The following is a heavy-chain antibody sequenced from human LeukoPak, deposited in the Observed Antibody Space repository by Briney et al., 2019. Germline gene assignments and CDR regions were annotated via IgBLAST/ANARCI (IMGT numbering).Heavy chain of an antibody. CDR2: INPNSGGT. D-gene: IGHD3-3*01. CDR1: GYTFTGYY. V-gene: IGHV1-2*06. Sequence: ASVKVSCKASGYTFTGYYMHWVRQAPGQGLEWMGRINPNSGGTNYAQKFQGRVTMTRDTSISTAYMELSRLRSDDTAVYYCASDYYDFWSGYYPFDYWGQGTLVTVS. J-gene: IGHJ4*02. CDR3: ASDYYDFWSGYYPFDY.